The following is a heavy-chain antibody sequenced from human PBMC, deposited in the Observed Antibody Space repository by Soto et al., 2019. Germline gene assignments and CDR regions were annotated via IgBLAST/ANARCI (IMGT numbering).Heavy chain of an antibody. V-gene: IGHV4-31*03. Sequence: NPSETLSLTCTVSGGSISSGGYYWSWIRQHPGKGLEWIGYIYYSGSTYYNPSLKSRVTISVDTSKNQFSLKLSSVTAADTAVYYCARDSPYCSGGSCYSGGWFDPWGQGTLVTVSS. CDR2: IYYSGST. CDR3: ARDSPYCSGGSCYSGGWFDP. J-gene: IGHJ5*02. CDR1: GGSISSGGYY. D-gene: IGHD2-15*01.